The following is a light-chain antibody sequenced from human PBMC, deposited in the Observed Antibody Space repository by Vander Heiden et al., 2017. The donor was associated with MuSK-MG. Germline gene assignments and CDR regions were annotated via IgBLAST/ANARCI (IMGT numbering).Light chain of an antibody. V-gene: IGKV3-15*01. Sequence: EIVMTQSPATLSVSPGERATLSCRASQSISSNLAWYQQKPGQAPRLLIYGASTRATGIKARFSGSGDGTEVTLTIISRQSEDFEVYYCQQENNGHQKYTFGQGTKMEIK. CDR1: QSISSN. J-gene: IGKJ2*01. CDR2: GAS. CDR3: QQENNGHQKYT.